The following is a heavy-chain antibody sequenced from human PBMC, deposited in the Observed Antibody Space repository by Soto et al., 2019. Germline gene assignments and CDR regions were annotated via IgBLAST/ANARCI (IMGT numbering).Heavy chain of an antibody. V-gene: IGHV1-69*01. J-gene: IGHJ5*02. CDR1: GGTFSSYA. D-gene: IGHD3-10*01. CDR3: AIGRLEWRIPTMVRVYGGSDWFYP. Sequence: QVQLVQSGAEVKKPGSSVKVSCKASGGTFSSYAISWVRQAPGQGLEWMGGIIPIFGTANYAQKFQGRVTITADESTSTAYMELSSLRSEDTAVYYCAIGRLEWRIPTMVRVYGGSDWFYPWGQGTLVTVSS. CDR2: IIPIFGTA.